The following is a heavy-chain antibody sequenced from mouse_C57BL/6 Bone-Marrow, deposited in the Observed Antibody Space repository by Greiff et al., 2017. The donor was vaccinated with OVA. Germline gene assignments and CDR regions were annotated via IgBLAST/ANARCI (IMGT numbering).Heavy chain of an antibody. Sequence: DVKLVESEGGLVQPGSSMKLSCTASGFTFSDYYMAWVRQVPEKGLEWVANINYDGSSTYYLDSLKSRFIISRDNAKNILYMQMSSLKSEDTATYYCARGGWDWYFDVWGTGTTVIVSS. D-gene: IGHD3-3*01. V-gene: IGHV5-16*01. CDR1: GFTFSDYY. J-gene: IGHJ1*03. CDR3: ARGGWDWYFDV. CDR2: INYDGSST.